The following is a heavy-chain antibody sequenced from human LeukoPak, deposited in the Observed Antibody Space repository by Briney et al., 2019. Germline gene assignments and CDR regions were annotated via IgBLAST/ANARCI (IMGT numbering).Heavy chain of an antibody. D-gene: IGHD3-22*01. J-gene: IGHJ1*01. V-gene: IGHV4-4*09. CDR3: ARHRSYYDSSGYTEYFQH. CDR1: GGSISRYY. CDR2: IYTSGST. Sequence: SETLSLTCTVSGGSISRYYWSWIRQPPGKGLEWIGYIYTSGSTNYNPSLKSRVTISVDTSKNQFSLKLSSVTAADAAVYYCARHRSYYDSSGYTEYFQHWGQGTLVTVSS.